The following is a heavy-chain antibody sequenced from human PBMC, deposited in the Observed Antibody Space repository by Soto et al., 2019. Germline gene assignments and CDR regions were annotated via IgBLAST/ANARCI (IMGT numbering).Heavy chain of an antibody. CDR3: ARHVNLPLAGTGFDS. D-gene: IGHD6-19*01. CDR2: IYYSGTT. Sequence: SETLSLTCTVSGDSITSNSYFWAWIRQPPGKGLEWIGSIYYSGTTYYNPSLKSRVTISVDRSKNQFSLKLSSVTAADTAFYYCARHVNLPLAGTGFDSWGRGTLVTVS. J-gene: IGHJ4*02. V-gene: IGHV4-39*01. CDR1: GDSITSNSYF.